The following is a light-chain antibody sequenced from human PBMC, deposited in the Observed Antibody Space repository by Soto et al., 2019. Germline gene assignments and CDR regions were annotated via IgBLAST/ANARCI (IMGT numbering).Light chain of an antibody. CDR2: GGS. J-gene: IGKJ4*01. CDR1: HSVDSN. V-gene: IGKV3D-15*01. CDR3: QQYNYWPLT. Sequence: EIVMTQSPDTLSVSPGDGATLSCRASHSVDSNLAWYQQKPGQTPRLLIYGGSTSPTGIPARFSGSGSGTGFPVTISSLQSEDFAVYYCQQYNYWPLTFGGGTKVEIK.